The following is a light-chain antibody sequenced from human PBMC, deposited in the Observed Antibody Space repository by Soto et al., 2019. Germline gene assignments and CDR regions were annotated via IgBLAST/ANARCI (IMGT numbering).Light chain of an antibody. CDR3: QQYNNWPLT. V-gene: IGKV3-15*01. CDR2: GAS. Sequence: EIVMTQSPATLSVSPGERATLSCRASQSVSSNLAWYQQKPGQAPRLLIYGASTRATSIPARFSGSGSGTVFTLPISSLQSEDFAVAYCQQYNNWPLTLGGGAMVEIK. CDR1: QSVSSN. J-gene: IGKJ4*01.